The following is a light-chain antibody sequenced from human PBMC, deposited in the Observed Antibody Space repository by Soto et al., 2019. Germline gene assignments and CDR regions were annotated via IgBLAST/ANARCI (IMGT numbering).Light chain of an antibody. CDR2: DVS. V-gene: IGLV2-14*01. J-gene: IGLJ1*01. Sequence: QSALTQPASVSGSPGQSITISCTGTSSDVGAYNYVSWYQQHPGKAPRLMIYDVSTRPSGVSDRFSGSKSGNTASLTISGLQAEDHADYYCSSYTITSRVFGTGTKLTVL. CDR1: SSDVGAYNY. CDR3: SSYTITSRV.